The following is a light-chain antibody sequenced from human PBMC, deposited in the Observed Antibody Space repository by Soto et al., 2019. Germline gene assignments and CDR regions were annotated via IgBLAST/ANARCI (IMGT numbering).Light chain of an antibody. Sequence: SFLTQPHSASGTPGQSATISRCGSNSNIGSDIVNCYQLLPGAAPEVLINTTNQRPSGVPERFSGSKSGTSASLAISGLQSEDEANSSCATWDGGLSGPFVFGNGTKVTVL. CDR2: TTN. V-gene: IGLV1-44*01. CDR3: ATWDGGLSGPFV. J-gene: IGLJ1*01. CDR1: NSNIGSDI.